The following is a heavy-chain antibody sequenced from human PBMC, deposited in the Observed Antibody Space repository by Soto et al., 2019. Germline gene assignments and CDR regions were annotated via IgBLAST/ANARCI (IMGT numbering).Heavy chain of an antibody. D-gene: IGHD3-16*02. Sequence: QVQQQESGPGLVKPSQTLSLTCSLSGGSINSDEFYWTWIRQSPGKGLEWIGYIYSSGRTHYNPSLKSRINISLDTSNNLLSLRLSSVTAADTAVYYCARMGLHLGELSRNWFDPWGRGTLVTVSS. J-gene: IGHJ5*02. V-gene: IGHV4-31*03. CDR3: ARMGLHLGELSRNWFDP. CDR2: IYSSGRT. CDR1: GGSINSDEFY.